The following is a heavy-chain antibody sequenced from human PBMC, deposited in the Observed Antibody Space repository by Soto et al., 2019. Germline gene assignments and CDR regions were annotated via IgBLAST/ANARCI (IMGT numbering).Heavy chain of an antibody. D-gene: IGHD6-19*01. Sequence: EVQLVESGGGLVQPGGSLRLSCEASGFIFNGYDIHWVRQATGKGLEWVSSIGSAGDTYYSDSVKGRFTISRENVWNSVYLQISSLRVGDTAVYYCARVDHSLGWWTGEQFNMDVWGQGTTVTVSS. V-gene: IGHV3-13*01. CDR1: GFIFNGYD. CDR2: IGSAGDT. J-gene: IGHJ6*02. CDR3: ARVDHSLGWWTGEQFNMDV.